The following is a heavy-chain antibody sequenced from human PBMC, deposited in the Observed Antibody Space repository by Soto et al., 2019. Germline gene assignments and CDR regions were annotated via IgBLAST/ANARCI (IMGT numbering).Heavy chain of an antibody. CDR1: GYTFTSYD. J-gene: IGHJ5*02. D-gene: IGHD6-13*01. CDR2: MNPNSGNT. CDR3: ARERAAAGSNWFDP. V-gene: IGHV1-8*01. Sequence: QVQLLQSGAEVKKPGASVKVSCKASGYTFTSYDINWVRQATGQGLEWMGWMNPNSGNTGYAQKFQGRVTMTRNTSISTAYMELSSLRSEDTAVYYCARERAAAGSNWFDPWGQGTLVTVSS.